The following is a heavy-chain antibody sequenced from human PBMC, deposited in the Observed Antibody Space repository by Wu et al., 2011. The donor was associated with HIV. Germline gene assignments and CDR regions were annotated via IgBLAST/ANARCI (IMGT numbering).Heavy chain of an antibody. CDR2: ISVYNGNS. D-gene: IGHD2-15*01. J-gene: IGHJ3*02. V-gene: IGHV1-18*01. CDR3: AKRTTGGIVVGTDVFDI. Sequence: QVQMVQSGSEVKKPGASVKVSCKTSGYTFTNYGINWVRQAPGQGLEWMGWISVYNGNSNYAQKFQGRVFMTTDESRNTVYMELRRLTFQDTAIYYCAKRTTGGIVVGTDVFDIWAEGRMV. CDR1: GYTFTNYG.